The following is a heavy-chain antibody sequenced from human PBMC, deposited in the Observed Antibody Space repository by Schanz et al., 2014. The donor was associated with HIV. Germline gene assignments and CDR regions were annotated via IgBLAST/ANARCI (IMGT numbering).Heavy chain of an antibody. D-gene: IGHD2-21*01. CDR3: AGRGVILNAVDV. Sequence: QVQLQESGPGLVKPSETLSLTCTVSGGFISRYYWNWIRQPPGKGLEWIGYIYYSGSTSYNPSLKSRVTISVDTSKDQFSLKLSSVTAADTAVYYCAGRGVILNAVDVWGQGTMVTVSS. J-gene: IGHJ3*01. CDR2: IYYSGST. CDR1: GGFISRYY. V-gene: IGHV4-59*01.